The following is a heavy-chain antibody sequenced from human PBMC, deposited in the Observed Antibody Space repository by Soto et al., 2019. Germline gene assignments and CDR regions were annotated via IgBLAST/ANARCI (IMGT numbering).Heavy chain of an antibody. Sequence: AASVEVSCKASGYTVTSYYMHWVRQAPGQGLEWMGIINPSGGSTSYAQKFQGRVTMTRDTSTSTVYMELSSLRSEDTAVYYCARRRRDYDFWSGYYYGMDVWGQGTTVTVSS. J-gene: IGHJ6*02. CDR3: ARRRRDYDFWSGYYYGMDV. V-gene: IGHV1-46*01. CDR2: INPSGGST. CDR1: GYTVTSYY. D-gene: IGHD3-3*01.